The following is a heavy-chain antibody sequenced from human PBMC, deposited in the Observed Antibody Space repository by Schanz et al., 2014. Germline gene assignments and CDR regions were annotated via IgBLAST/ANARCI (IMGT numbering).Heavy chain of an antibody. CDR3: AGATYSSSWYGGSEYFQH. J-gene: IGHJ1*01. V-gene: IGHV1-18*04. D-gene: IGHD6-13*01. CDR1: GYTFPSYG. CDR2: INVYNGDT. Sequence: QAQLLQSGAEVKKPGASVKVSCKASGYTFPSYGISWVRQAPGQGLEWMGWINVYNGDTKFAKTFQGRVTMTTDTSTSTAYMELRSLRSDDTAVYYCAGATYSSSWYGGSEYFQHWGQGTLVTVSS.